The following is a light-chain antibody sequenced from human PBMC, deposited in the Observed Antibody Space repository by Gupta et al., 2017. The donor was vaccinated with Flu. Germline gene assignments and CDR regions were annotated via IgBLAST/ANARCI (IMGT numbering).Light chain of an antibody. CDR2: DAS. Sequence: GERATLSCRASQSVSSYLAWYQQRPGQAPRLLIYDASTRATDIPARFSGSGSGTEFTLTISSLESGDFAVYYCQQRYTWPPTFGQGTQVE. V-gene: IGKV3-11*01. CDR1: QSVSSY. CDR3: QQRYTWPPT. J-gene: IGKJ5*01.